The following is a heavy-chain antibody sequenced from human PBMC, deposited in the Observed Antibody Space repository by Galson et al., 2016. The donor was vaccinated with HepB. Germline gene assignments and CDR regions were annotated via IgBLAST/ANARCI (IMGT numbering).Heavy chain of an antibody. Sequence: SLRLFCAASGMTFSNYGMHWVRQAPGKGLEWMVVIYYDGSKTYYVDSVKGRFTVSRDNSKNTLYLQMNSLRAEDTAVYYCARDIHSRYFDLWGRGTLVTVSS. D-gene: IGHD6-13*01. CDR1: GMTFSNYG. CDR2: IYYDGSKT. J-gene: IGHJ2*01. V-gene: IGHV3-33*01. CDR3: ARDIHSRYFDL.